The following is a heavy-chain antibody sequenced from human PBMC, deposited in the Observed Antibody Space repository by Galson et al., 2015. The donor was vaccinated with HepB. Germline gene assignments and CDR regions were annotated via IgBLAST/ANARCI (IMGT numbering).Heavy chain of an antibody. CDR2: ISAYNGNT. J-gene: IGHJ4*02. D-gene: IGHD5-18*01. CDR3: ARDVGLGVDTAMVHYFDY. CDR1: GYTFTSYG. Sequence: SVKVSCKASGYTFTSYGISWVRQAPGQGLEWMGWISAYNGNTNYAQKLQGRVTMTTDTSTSTAYMELRSLRSDDTAVYYCARDVGLGVDTAMVHYFDYWGQGTLVTVSS. V-gene: IGHV1-18*04.